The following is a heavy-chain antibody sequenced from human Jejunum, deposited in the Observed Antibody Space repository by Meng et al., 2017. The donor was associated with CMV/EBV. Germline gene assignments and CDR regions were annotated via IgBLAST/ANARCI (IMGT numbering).Heavy chain of an antibody. CDR3: AKGIYYFDSSGYRRFDY. CDR2: VSPSGGST. J-gene: IGHJ4*02. Sequence: TFSNYAMNWVRQAPGKGPEWVSGVSPSGGSTYYADSVKGRFTMSRDNSKKTVYLQMSSLGVEDTALYYCAKGIYYFDSSGYRRFDYWGQGTLVTVSS. D-gene: IGHD3-22*01. V-gene: IGHV3-23*01. CDR1: TFSNYA.